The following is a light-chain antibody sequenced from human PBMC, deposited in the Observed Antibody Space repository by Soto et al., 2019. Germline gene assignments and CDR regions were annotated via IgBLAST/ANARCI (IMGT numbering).Light chain of an antibody. V-gene: IGLV2-8*01. CDR3: SSYAGSNNFV. CDR1: SSDVGGYNY. CDR2: EVS. J-gene: IGLJ1*01. Sequence: QSALTQPPSASGSPGQSVTISCAGTSSDVGGYNYVSWYQQYPGKAPKLMVYEVSKRPSGVPDRFSGSKFGNTASLTVSGLQTEDEADYYCSSYAGSNNFVFGTGNKVTVL.